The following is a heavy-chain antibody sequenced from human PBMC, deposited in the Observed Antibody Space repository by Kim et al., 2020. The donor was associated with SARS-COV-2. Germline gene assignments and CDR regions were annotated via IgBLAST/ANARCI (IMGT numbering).Heavy chain of an antibody. V-gene: IGHV3-23*01. CDR1: GFTFNTFD. D-gene: IGHD1-26*01. J-gene: IGHJ4*02. Sequence: GGSLRLSCVASGFTFNTFDMSWVRQAPGKGLEWVSVIFGNGGRTSYADSVNGRFTISKDNSKNTLYLQMNNLRVEDTAIYYCVKGAYLDYWGQGTLVNGSS. CDR2: IFGNGGRT. CDR3: VKGAYLDY.